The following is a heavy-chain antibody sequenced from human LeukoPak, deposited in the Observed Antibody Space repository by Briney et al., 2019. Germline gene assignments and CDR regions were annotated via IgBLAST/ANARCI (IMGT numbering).Heavy chain of an antibody. CDR3: ARAAAFGTVDY. Sequence: GGSLRLSCASSGFTFSSYWMSWVRQAPGKGPEWVASIRDDGSEGYYVDSVRGRFTISRDNAKNLLYLHMNSLRAEDMAVYYCARAAAFGTVDYWGQGTLVTVSS. CDR2: IRDDGSEG. V-gene: IGHV3-7*01. CDR1: GFTFSSYW. J-gene: IGHJ4*02. D-gene: IGHD6-13*01.